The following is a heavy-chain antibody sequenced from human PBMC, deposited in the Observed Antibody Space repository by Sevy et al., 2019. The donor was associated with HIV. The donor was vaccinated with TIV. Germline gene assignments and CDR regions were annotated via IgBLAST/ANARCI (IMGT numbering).Heavy chain of an antibody. D-gene: IGHD2-21*01. V-gene: IGHV4-39*01. Sequence: SETLSLTCTVSGGSISSSSYYWVWIRQRPGKGREGIGSIYYSGSNYYNPSLKSRVTISVDTSKNQFSLRLSSAADAATAVYYCASTGWGSGYWGQGTLVTVSS. J-gene: IGHJ4*02. CDR2: IYYSGSN. CDR1: GGSISSSSYY. CDR3: ASTGWGSGY.